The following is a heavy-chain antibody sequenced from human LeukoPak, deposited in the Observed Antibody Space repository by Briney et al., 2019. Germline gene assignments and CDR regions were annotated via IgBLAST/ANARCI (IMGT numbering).Heavy chain of an antibody. Sequence: PSETLSLTCTVSGDSISGYYWSWLRQPPGEGLEWIGYIYYSGSTRYIPSLNSRVTLSVDTSKNQFSLKLSSVTAADTAVYYCARETTGALGNAFDIWGQGTMVTVSS. V-gene: IGHV4-59*01. D-gene: IGHD4-17*01. CDR1: GDSISGYY. CDR2: IYYSGST. J-gene: IGHJ3*02. CDR3: ARETTGALGNAFDI.